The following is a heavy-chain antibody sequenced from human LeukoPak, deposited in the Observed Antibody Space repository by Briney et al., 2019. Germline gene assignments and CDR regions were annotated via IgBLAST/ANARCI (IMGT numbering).Heavy chain of an antibody. Sequence: GGSLRLSCAASGVTLSPYGMRWVRQAPGKGLEWVAVISYEGGTQHYADSVKGRFIISRDNPRNTLYLQMNTLRTEDTAVYYCAKEGTPQVSTWYDLWGQGTQVIVSS. CDR2: ISYEGGTQ. CDR3: AKEGTPQVSTWYDL. V-gene: IGHV3-30*18. J-gene: IGHJ5*02. CDR1: GVTLSPYG. D-gene: IGHD3-10*01.